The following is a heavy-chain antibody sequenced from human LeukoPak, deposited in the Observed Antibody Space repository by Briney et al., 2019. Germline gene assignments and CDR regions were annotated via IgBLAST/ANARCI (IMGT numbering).Heavy chain of an antibody. CDR3: ATDSPGGGSSWYMRN. CDR2: FDPEDDET. CDR1: GYTLTELS. J-gene: IGHJ4*02. Sequence: ASVKVSCKVSGYTLTELSMHWVRQAPGKGLEWMGGFDPEDDETIYAQKFQGRVTMTEDTSTDTAYMELSSLRSEDTAVYYCATDSPGGGSSWYMRNWGQGTLVTVSS. V-gene: IGHV1-24*01. D-gene: IGHD6-13*01.